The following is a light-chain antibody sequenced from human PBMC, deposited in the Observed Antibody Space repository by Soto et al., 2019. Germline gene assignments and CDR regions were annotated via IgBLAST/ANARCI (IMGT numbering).Light chain of an antibody. V-gene: IGKV3-20*01. J-gene: IGKJ2*01. Sequence: EIVLTQSPGTLSLSPGERATLSCRASQSVSGSYLAWYQQKPGQAPRLLIYDASTRATGIPDRFSGSGSGTDFTLTISRLEPEDFGVYYCQRYGSSLHTFGQGTKLEIK. CDR1: QSVSGSY. CDR3: QRYGSSLHT. CDR2: DAS.